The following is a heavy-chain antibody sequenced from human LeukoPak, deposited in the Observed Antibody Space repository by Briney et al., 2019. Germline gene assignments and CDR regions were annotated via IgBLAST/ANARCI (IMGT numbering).Heavy chain of an antibody. Sequence: GASVKVSCTASGYTFTSYGISWVRQALGQGLEWMGWISAYNGNTNYAQKFQGRVTMTTDTSTSTAYMELRSLRSDDTAVYYCARGTPSGTYLYWGQGTLVTVSS. D-gene: IGHD1-26*01. CDR2: ISAYNGNT. CDR1: GYTFTSYG. J-gene: IGHJ4*02. V-gene: IGHV1-18*01. CDR3: ARGTPSGTYLY.